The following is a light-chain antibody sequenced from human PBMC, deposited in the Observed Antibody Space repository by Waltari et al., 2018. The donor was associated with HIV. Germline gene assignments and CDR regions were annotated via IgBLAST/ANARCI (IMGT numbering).Light chain of an antibody. V-gene: IGKV3-15*01. CDR3: QQYAHWPT. J-gene: IGKJ2*01. Sequence: EIVMTQSPATVSVSPGDADTLACRASESVSGNVGWYQQKPGQAPRLLIYGSSTRATGISGRFSGSGSGTEFTLTISSLQSEDFALYYCQQYAHWPTFGQGTKVEVK. CDR1: ESVSGN. CDR2: GSS.